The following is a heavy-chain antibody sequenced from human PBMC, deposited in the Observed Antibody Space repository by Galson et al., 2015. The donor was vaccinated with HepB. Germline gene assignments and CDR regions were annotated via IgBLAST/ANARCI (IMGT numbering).Heavy chain of an antibody. Sequence: SLRLSCAASGFTFSSYSMNWVRQAPGKGLEWVSSISSSSSYIYYADSVKGRFTISRDNAKNSLYLQMNSLRAEDTAVYYCAREAGIAAAGGRMDVWGQGTTVTVSS. CDR1: GFTFSSYS. CDR3: AREAGIAAAGGRMDV. V-gene: IGHV3-21*01. CDR2: ISSSSSYI. D-gene: IGHD6-13*01. J-gene: IGHJ6*02.